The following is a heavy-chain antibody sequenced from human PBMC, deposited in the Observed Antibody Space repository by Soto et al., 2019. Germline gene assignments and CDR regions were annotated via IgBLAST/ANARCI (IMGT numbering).Heavy chain of an antibody. D-gene: IGHD2-21*01. V-gene: IGHV1-69*01. Sequence: QVQLVQSGAEVQKPGSSVKVSCKASGGTFSSYAISWVRQAPGQGLEWRGGIIPIFGTANYAQKVQGRVTITADESTSTAYMELSSLRSEDTAVYYCARSAKVLLDAFDIWGQGTMVTVSS. CDR2: IIPIFGTA. J-gene: IGHJ3*02. CDR3: ARSAKVLLDAFDI. CDR1: GGTFSSYA.